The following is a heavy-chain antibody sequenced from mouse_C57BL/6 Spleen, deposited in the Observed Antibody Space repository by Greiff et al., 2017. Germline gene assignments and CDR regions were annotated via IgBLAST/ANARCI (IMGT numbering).Heavy chain of an antibody. D-gene: IGHD2-1*01. J-gene: IGHJ2*01. Sequence: VQLQQSVAELVRPGASVKLSCTASGFNIKNTYIHWVKQRPEKGLEWIGRIDPANGNTKYAPKFQGKATITADTSSNTAYLQLSSLTSEDTAIYYCALSTKKDYFDYWGQGTTLTVSS. CDR2: IDPANGNT. CDR3: ALSTKKDYFDY. CDR1: GFNIKNTY. V-gene: IGHV14-3*01.